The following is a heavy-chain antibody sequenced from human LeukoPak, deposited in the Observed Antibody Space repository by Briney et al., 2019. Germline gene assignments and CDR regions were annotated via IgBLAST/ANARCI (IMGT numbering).Heavy chain of an antibody. J-gene: IGHJ3*02. CDR3: ARDRGWTSSDGFDI. CDR2: ISGSGVPT. V-gene: IGHV3-23*01. Sequence: GGSLRLSCAASGFTFSSYVMSWVRQAPGKGLEWVSTISGSGVPTYYADSVKGRFTISRDNSKNSLYLQMNSLRAEDTAVYYCARDRGWTSSDGFDIWGQGTMVTVSS. CDR1: GFTFSSYV. D-gene: IGHD3-10*01.